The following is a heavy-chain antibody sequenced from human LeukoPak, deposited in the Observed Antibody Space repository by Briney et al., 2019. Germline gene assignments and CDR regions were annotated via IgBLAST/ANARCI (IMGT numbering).Heavy chain of an antibody. CDR2: IWYDGRNK. V-gene: IGHV3-33*01. CDR3: ARDLSKAVFYY. Sequence: GGSLRLSCAASGFTFTSYGMHWVRQAPGKGLDWVAVIWYDGRNKYSVDSVKGRFPLSRDNSKNTGYLQLNTRRPENPAVYFFARDLSKAVFYYWGQGTLVTVSS. D-gene: IGHD6-19*01. J-gene: IGHJ4*02. CDR1: GFTFTSYG.